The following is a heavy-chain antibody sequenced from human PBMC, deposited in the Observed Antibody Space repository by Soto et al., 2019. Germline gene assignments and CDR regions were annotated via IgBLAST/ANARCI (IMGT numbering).Heavy chain of an antibody. D-gene: IGHD5-18*01. Sequence: XECLRLSCAASGFTFSSYCMHWVRQAPGKGLVWVSRINPDGSATNYADSVKGRFTISRDNAKNTLYLQMNSLRAEDTAVFYCGRGGSDSPMAPGYWGQGTLVTVSS. V-gene: IGHV3-74*01. J-gene: IGHJ4*02. CDR3: GRGGSDSPMAPGY. CDR1: GFTFSSYC. CDR2: INPDGSAT.